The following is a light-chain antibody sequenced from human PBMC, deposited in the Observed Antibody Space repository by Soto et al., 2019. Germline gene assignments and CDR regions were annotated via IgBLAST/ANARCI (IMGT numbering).Light chain of an antibody. Sequence: QSVLTQPASVSGSPGQSITISCTGTSSDVGGYNYVSWYQQHPGKAPKLMIYEVSNRPSGVSNRFSGSKFGNTASPTISGLQAEDEADYYCSSYTSTSTLIFGIGTKVTVL. CDR2: EVS. CDR1: SSDVGGYNY. V-gene: IGLV2-14*01. J-gene: IGLJ1*01. CDR3: SSYTSTSTLI.